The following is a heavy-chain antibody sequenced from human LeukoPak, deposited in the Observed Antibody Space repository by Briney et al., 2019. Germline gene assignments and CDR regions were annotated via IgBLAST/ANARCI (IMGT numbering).Heavy chain of an antibody. Sequence: GGSLRLSCAASGFTFSSYWMSWVRQAPGKGLEWVANIKQDGSEKYYVDSMKGRFTISRDNAKNSLYLQMNSLRAEDTAVYYCARDRGYSGYDNYYYGMDVWGQGTTVTVSS. V-gene: IGHV3-7*01. CDR1: GFTFSSYW. CDR3: ARDRGYSGYDNYYYGMDV. CDR2: IKQDGSEK. D-gene: IGHD5-12*01. J-gene: IGHJ6*02.